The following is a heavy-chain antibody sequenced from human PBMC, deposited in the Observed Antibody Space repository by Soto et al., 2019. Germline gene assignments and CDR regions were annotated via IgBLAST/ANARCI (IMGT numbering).Heavy chain of an antibody. V-gene: IGHV3-30*18. CDR3: SKSWHTEVVTALDY. CDR1: GFTFSSFG. D-gene: IGHD2-15*01. J-gene: IGHJ4*02. CDR2: ISYDGSNK. Sequence: GGSLRLSCAASGFTFSSFGMHWVRQAPDKGLEWVAIISYDGSNKYHAESVKGRFTISRDNSKNTLYLQMNSLRAEDTAVYYCSKSWHTEVVTALDYWGQGTLVTVSS.